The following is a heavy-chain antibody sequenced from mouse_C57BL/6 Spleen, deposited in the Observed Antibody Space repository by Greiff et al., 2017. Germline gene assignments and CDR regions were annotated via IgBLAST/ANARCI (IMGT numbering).Heavy chain of an antibody. V-gene: IGHV3-6*01. CDR2: ISYDGSN. CDR3: ARDRGDGYFDV. D-gene: IGHD3-1*01. CDR1: GYSITSGYY. Sequence: DVKLQESGPGLVKPSQSLSLTCSVTGYSITSGYYWNWIRQFPGNKLEWMGYISYDGSNKYNPYLKNRISITRDTSKNQFFLKLNSVTTEDTATYYCARDRGDGYFDVWGTGTTVTVSS. J-gene: IGHJ1*03.